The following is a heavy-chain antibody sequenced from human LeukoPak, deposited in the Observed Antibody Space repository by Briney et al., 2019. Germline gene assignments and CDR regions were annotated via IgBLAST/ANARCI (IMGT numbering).Heavy chain of an antibody. D-gene: IGHD3-22*01. V-gene: IGHV3-7*01. CDR3: ARDGLYYYDSSGYYSFDY. CDR1: GFTFSTYW. CDR2: IKQDGSEK. Sequence: GGSLRLSCAASGFTFSTYWMSWVRQAPGKGLEWVANIKQDGSEKYYVDSVKGRFAISRDNAKNSLYLQMNSLRAEDTAVYYCARDGLYYYDSSGYYSFDYWGQGTLVTVSS. J-gene: IGHJ4*02.